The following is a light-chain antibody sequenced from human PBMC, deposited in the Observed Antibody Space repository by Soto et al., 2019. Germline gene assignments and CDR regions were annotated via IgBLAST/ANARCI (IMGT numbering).Light chain of an antibody. Sequence: EIVLTQSPATLSLSPGERATLSCRASQRISSYFAWYQQKPGQAPRLLIYDTSTRATGTPARFSGSGSGPNLTLTISSLEPEDFAVYSCQQYGSSPPITFGPRTKVDIK. V-gene: IGKV3-11*01. CDR2: DTS. CDR1: QRISSY. CDR3: QQYGSSPPIT. J-gene: IGKJ3*01.